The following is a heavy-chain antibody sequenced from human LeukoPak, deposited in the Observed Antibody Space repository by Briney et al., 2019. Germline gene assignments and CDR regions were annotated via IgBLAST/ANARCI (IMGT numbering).Heavy chain of an antibody. CDR2: IKQDGSEK. CDR3: ARDSPPYGDIRNYYYYMDV. CDR1: GFTFSSYW. Sequence: PGGSLRLSCAASGFTFSSYWMSWVRQAPGKGLEWVANIKQDGSEKYYVDSVKGRFTISRDNAKNSLYLQMNSLRAEDTAVYYCARDSPPYGDIRNYYYYMDVWGKGTTVTISS. D-gene: IGHD4-17*01. J-gene: IGHJ6*03. V-gene: IGHV3-7*01.